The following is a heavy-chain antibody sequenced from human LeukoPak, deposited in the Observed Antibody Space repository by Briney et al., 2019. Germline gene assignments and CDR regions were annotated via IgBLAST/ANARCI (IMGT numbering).Heavy chain of an antibody. D-gene: IGHD6-13*01. CDR3: ARDQRYSSLAPDY. CDR1: GYTFTSDY. Sequence: ASVKVSCKASGYTFTSDYVHWVRQAPGQGLEWRGIINTSGGSTSYAQKFQGRVTMTTDTYTNTVYMEQSSLRSEDTAVYYCARDQRYSSLAPDYWGQGTLVTVSS. V-gene: IGHV1-46*01. CDR2: INTSGGST. J-gene: IGHJ4*02.